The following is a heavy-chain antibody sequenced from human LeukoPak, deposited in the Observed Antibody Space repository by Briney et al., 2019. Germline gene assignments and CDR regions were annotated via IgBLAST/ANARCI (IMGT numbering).Heavy chain of an antibody. J-gene: IGHJ4*02. CDR3: AGGRIPRWGKARPATQKGGYFDY. CDR1: GGSISSGGYS. V-gene: IGHV4-30-2*01. D-gene: IGHD5-24*01. CDR2: IYHSGST. Sequence: PSETLSLTCAVSGGSISSGGYSWSWIRQPPGKGLEWIGFIYHSGSTYYNPSLKSGVTISVDTSKTQFTLKLSSLPAADTVVYYGAGGRIPRWGKARPATQKGGYFDYWGQGTLVTVSS.